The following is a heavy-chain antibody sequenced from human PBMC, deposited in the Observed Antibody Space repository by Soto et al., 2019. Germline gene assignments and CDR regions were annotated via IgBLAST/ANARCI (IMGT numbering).Heavy chain of an antibody. CDR2: ISTSGIST. J-gene: IGHJ4*02. CDR1: GFMFSNHV. V-gene: IGHV3-23*01. Sequence: EVPLLKSGGGLVQPGGSLRVSCTASGFMFSNHVMRWVRQAPGKGLEWVSTISTSGISTYYADSVKGRFTISRDNSKNTLHLQMNTLRGEGTAVYYCAKSPSSGSYFGGPGIDYWGQGTLVTVSS. CDR3: AKSPSSGSYFGGPGIDY. D-gene: IGHD3-22*01.